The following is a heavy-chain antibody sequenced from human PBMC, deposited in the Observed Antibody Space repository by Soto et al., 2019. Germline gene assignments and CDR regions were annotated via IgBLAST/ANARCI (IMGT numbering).Heavy chain of an antibody. CDR2: ISYDGTIK. J-gene: IGHJ5*02. CDR3: ARVDIDDSFDP. V-gene: IGHV3-30-3*01. D-gene: IGHD3-9*01. CDR1: GLSLSTYA. Sequence: PGGSLRLSCEGTGLSLSTYAIHWVRQAPGRGLEWVAVISYDGTIKYYADSVKGRFTISRDNSKNTLYLQMNSLRAEDTAVYYCARVDIDDSFDPWGQGTLVTVSS.